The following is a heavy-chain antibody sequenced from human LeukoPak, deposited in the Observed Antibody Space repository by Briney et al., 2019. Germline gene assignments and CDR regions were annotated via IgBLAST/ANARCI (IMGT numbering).Heavy chain of an antibody. CDR3: ARGLYSYGTVAGY. CDR1: GGSFSGYY. J-gene: IGHJ4*02. D-gene: IGHD5-18*01. Sequence: SETLSLTCAAYGGSFSGYYWSWIRQPPRKGLEWIGEINHSGSTNYNPSLKSRVTISVDTSKNQFSLKLSSVTAADTAVYYCARGLYSYGTVAGYWGQGTLVTVSS. V-gene: IGHV4-34*01. CDR2: INHSGST.